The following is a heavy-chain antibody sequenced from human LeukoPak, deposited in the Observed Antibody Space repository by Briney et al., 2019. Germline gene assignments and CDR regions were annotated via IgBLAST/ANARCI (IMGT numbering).Heavy chain of an antibody. CDR3: ARDGYGGVDY. Sequence: SETLSLTCTVSGGSISSSNYYWGWIRQPPGKGLEWIGTIYYSGSTYYNPSLKSRITISVDTSKKQFSLKLSSVTAADTAVYYCARDGYGGVDYWGQGTLVTVSS. D-gene: IGHD3-10*01. CDR2: IYYSGST. V-gene: IGHV4-39*07. J-gene: IGHJ4*02. CDR1: GGSISSSNYY.